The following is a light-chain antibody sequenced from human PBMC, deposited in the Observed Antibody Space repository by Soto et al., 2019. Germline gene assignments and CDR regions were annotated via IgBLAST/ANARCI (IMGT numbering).Light chain of an antibody. CDR3: QHTPT. CDR1: QNINNW. CDR2: DAS. Sequence: DFQMTQSPSTLSASVGDRVTITCRASQNINNWVAWYQQKPGKAPKFLICDASTLQRGVSSRFSGSGFGTEFSLTINSLQPDDSGSYYCQHTPTFGQGTKVEVK. V-gene: IGKV1-5*01. J-gene: IGKJ1*01.